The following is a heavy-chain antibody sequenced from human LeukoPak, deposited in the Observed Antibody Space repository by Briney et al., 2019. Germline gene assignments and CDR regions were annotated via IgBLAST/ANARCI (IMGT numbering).Heavy chain of an antibody. J-gene: IGHJ3*02. Sequence: KPSETLSLTCTVSGGSISNYYWSWIRQPAGKGLEWIGRIYTSGSTNYNPSLKSRVTISVDKSKNQFSLKLSSVTAADTAVYYCAREWGGNSVDAFDIWGQGTMVTVSS. CDR2: IYTSGST. D-gene: IGHD4-23*01. CDR1: GGSISNYY. V-gene: IGHV4-4*07. CDR3: AREWGGNSVDAFDI.